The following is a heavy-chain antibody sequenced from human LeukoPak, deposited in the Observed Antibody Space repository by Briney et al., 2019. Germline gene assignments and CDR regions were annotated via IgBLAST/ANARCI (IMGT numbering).Heavy chain of an antibody. J-gene: IGHJ4*02. CDR1: GGSISSHY. D-gene: IGHD1-26*01. CDR2: IYYSGST. Sequence: SETLSLTCTVSGGSISSHYWSWIRQPPGKGLEWIGYIYYSGSTNYNPSLKSRVTISVDTSKNQFSLKLSSVTAADTAVYYCARSSGSYFYSDYWGQGTLVTVSS. V-gene: IGHV4-59*11. CDR3: ARSSGSYFYSDY.